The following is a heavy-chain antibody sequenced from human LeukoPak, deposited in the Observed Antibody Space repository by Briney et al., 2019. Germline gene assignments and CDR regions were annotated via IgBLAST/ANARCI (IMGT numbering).Heavy chain of an antibody. D-gene: IGHD3-10*01. J-gene: IGHJ4*02. CDR1: GFTFSSYG. CDR2: IRYDGSNK. CDR3: AKDKIWFAELLSSTSKTNYFDY. Sequence: PGGSLRLSCAASGFTFSSYGMHWVRQAPGKGLEWVAFIRYDGSNKYYADSVKGRFTISRDNSKNTLYLQMNSLRAEDTAVYYCAKDKIWFAELLSSTSKTNYFDYWGQGTLVTVSS. V-gene: IGHV3-30*02.